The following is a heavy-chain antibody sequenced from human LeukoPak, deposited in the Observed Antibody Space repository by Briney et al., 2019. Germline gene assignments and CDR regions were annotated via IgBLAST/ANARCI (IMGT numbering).Heavy chain of an antibody. V-gene: IGHV4-38-2*02. CDR2: ICHSGST. D-gene: IGHD6-13*01. J-gene: IGHJ6*03. CDR1: GYSISSGYY. Sequence: SETLSLTCTVSGYSISSGYYWGWIRQPPGKGLEWIGSICHSGSTYYNPSLKSRVTISVDTSKNQFSLKLSSVTAADTAVYYCARVGNRSSWYYYYYYMDVWGKGTTVTVSS. CDR3: ARVGNRSSWYYYYYYMDV.